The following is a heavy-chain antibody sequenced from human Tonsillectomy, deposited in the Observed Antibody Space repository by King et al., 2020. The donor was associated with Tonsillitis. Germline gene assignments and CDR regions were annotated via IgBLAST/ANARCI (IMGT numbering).Heavy chain of an antibody. J-gene: IGHJ6*03. CDR1: GYTFTTYY. Sequence: VQLVQSGAEVKKPGASVNVSCKASGYTFTTYYMHWVRQAPGQGLEWMGIINPTGRSSTYSRKFQGRVTMTGDTSTTTVFMELSSLRSDDTAGYYCARGSIAEAVAGTQYYYYMDVWGKGTTVTVSS. CDR2: INPTGRSS. V-gene: IGHV1-46*01. CDR3: ARGSIAEAVAGTQYYYYMDV. D-gene: IGHD6-19*01.